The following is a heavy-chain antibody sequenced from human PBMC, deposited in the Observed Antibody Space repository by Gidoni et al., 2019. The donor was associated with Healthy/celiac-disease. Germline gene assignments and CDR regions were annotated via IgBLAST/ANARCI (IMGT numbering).Heavy chain of an antibody. CDR2: ISYDGSNK. V-gene: IGHV3-30*03. CDR3: ATDEGYCSSTSCRPSYYFDY. D-gene: IGHD2-2*01. J-gene: IGHJ4*02. CDR1: GFTFSSYR. Sequence: QVQLVESGGGVVQPGRSLRLSCAASGFTFSSYRMHWVRQAPGKGLEWVAVISYDGSNKYYADSVKGRFTISRDNAKNTLYLQMNSLRAEDTAVYYCATDEGYCSSTSCRPSYYFDYWGQGTLVTVSS.